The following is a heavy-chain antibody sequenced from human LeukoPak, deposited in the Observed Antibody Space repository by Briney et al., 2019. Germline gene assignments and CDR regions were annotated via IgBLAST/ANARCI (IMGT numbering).Heavy chain of an antibody. Sequence: GGSLRLSCAASGFTFSSYAMSWVRQAPGKGLEWVSAISGSGGSTYYADSVKGRFTISKDNSKNTLYLQMNSLRAEDTAVYYCAKRAGDSSSWYYFDYWGQGTLVTVSS. CDR1: GFTFSSYA. D-gene: IGHD6-13*01. CDR2: ISGSGGST. J-gene: IGHJ4*02. V-gene: IGHV3-23*01. CDR3: AKRAGDSSSWYYFDY.